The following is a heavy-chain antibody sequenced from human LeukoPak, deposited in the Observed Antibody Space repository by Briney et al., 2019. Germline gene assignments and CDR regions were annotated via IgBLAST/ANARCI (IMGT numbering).Heavy chain of an antibody. Sequence: PSETLSLTCTVSGGSISSYYWIWIRQPPGKGLEWIGYIYYSGSTDYNPSLKSRVSLSVDTSKNRFSLKLNSVTAADTAVYYCARHAPSVYYFDYWGQGALVTVSS. CDR2: IYYSGST. V-gene: IGHV4-59*01. CDR1: GGSISSYY. D-gene: IGHD2-2*01. J-gene: IGHJ4*02. CDR3: ARHAPSVYYFDY.